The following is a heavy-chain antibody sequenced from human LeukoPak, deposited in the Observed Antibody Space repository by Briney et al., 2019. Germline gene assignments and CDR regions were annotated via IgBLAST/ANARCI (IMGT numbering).Heavy chain of an antibody. CDR1: GVSISSFY. CDR3: ARGGMLGVVITPYYFDY. V-gene: IGHV4-4*07. J-gene: IGHJ4*02. CDR2: IYTSGST. D-gene: IGHD3-3*01. Sequence: SETLSLTCTVSGVSISSFYWNWIRQPAGKGLEWIGRIYTSGSTIYNPSLKSRVTMSVDTSKNQFPLKLSSVTAAETAVYYCARGGMLGVVITPYYFDYWGQGTLVTVSS.